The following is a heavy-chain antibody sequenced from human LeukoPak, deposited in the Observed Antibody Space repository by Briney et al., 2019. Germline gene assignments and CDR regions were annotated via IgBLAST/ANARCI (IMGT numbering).Heavy chain of an antibody. D-gene: IGHD3-22*01. CDR1: GYTFTGYY. Sequence: ASVKVSCKASGYTFTGYYLHWVRQAPGQGLEWMGWINPNSGVTNYAQKFQGRVTMTRDTSNSTAYMDLSRLRSDDTAVYYCARDRNLYYDSSGYYCMEYWGQRTLVTVSS. J-gene: IGHJ4*02. CDR2: INPNSGVT. V-gene: IGHV1-2*02. CDR3: ARDRNLYYDSSGYYCMEY.